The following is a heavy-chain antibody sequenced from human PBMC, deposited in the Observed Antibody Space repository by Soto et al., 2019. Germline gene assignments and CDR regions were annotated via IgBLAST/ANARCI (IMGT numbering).Heavy chain of an antibody. J-gene: IGHJ5*01. CDR2: ISYDGSNK. D-gene: IGHD6-19*01. CDR3: AKSPHSGAIHSSGWYDS. Sequence: QVQLVESGGGVVQPGGSLRLSCAASGFTFSDYAMHWVRQAPGKGLEWVAVISYDGSNKYCADSVQGRFTISRDNSKNSLYLQMTSLRPEDTAMYYCAKSPHSGAIHSSGWYDSWGQGTLVTVSS. V-gene: IGHV3-30*18. CDR1: GFTFSDYA.